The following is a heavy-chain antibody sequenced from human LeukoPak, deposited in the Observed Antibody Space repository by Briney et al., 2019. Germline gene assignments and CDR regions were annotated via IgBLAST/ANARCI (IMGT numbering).Heavy chain of an antibody. J-gene: IGHJ4*02. V-gene: IGHV3-21*01. D-gene: IGHD5-18*01. CDR2: ISSSSSYI. Sequence: GGSLRLSCAASGFTFSSYSMNWVRQAPGKGLEWVSSISSSSSYIYYADSVKGRFTISRDNAKNSLYLQMNSLRAEDTAVYYCARGGYSYGYFDYWGQGTLVTVS. CDR1: GFTFSSYS. CDR3: ARGGYSYGYFDY.